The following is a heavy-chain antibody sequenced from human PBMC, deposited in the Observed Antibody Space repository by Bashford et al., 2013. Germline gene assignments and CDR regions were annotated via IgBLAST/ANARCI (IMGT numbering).Heavy chain of an antibody. V-gene: IGHV4-59*02. CDR1: GGSVNSYY. D-gene: IGHD6-6*01. Sequence: SETLSLTCTVSGGSVNSYYWSWIRQSAGKGLELAWICLLHWEHRLQPSLKSRVIISIDTSKKQFSLNLTSLTAADTAVYYCARDQQLVRFDYWGQGALVTVSS. J-gene: IGHJ4*02. CDR3: ARDQQLVRFDY. CDR2: LLHWEH.